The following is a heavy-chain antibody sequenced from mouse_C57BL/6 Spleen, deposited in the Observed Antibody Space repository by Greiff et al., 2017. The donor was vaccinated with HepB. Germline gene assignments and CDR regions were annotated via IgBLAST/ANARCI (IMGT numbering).Heavy chain of an antibody. CDR1: GYTFTTYP. CDR2: FHPYNDDT. CDR3: AKSGPKLGFLDY. Sequence: VQLQQSGAELVKPGASVKMSCKASGYTFTTYPIEWVKQNHGKSLEWIGNFHPYNDDTKYNEKFKGKATLTVEKSSSTVYLKLSRLTSDDAAVYYCAKSGPKLGFLDYWGQGTSVTVSS. D-gene: IGHD4-1*01. J-gene: IGHJ4*01. V-gene: IGHV1-47*01.